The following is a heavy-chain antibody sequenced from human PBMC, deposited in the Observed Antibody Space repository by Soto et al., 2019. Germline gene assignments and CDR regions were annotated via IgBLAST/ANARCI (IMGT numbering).Heavy chain of an antibody. CDR2: IYFDGST. Sequence: QVQLQESGPRLVKASETLSLTCSVPGGSITSYLWSWVRQPPGMGLEWIGYIYFDGSTNYNPSLRSRVYFSSDTSKSQFSLKLDSVAAADTAVDFCASGRWLYGSEYWGQGTLVTVSS. J-gene: IGHJ4*02. CDR3: ASGRWLYGSEY. D-gene: IGHD3-10*01. V-gene: IGHV4-59*01. CDR1: GGSITSYL.